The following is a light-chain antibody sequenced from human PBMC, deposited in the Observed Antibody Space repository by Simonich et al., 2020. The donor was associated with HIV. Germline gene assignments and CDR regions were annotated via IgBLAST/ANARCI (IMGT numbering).Light chain of an antibody. V-gene: IGLV2-14*03. CDR1: SSDVGGYNY. J-gene: IGLJ3*02. CDR3: SSYTSSNTWV. Sequence: QSALTQPASVSGSPGQSITISCTGTSSDVGGYNYVSWDQQHPGKAPKLMIYDVSNRPSGVSNRFSGSKSGNTASLTISGLQAEDEADYYCSSYTSSNTWVFGGGTKLTVL. CDR2: DVS.